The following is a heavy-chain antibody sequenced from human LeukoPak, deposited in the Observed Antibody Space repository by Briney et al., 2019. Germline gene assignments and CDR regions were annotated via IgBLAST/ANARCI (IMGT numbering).Heavy chain of an antibody. D-gene: IGHD5-12*01. CDR2: IYYSGST. CDR3: ARGVDIVATVYFDY. CDR1: GGSISSGDYY. V-gene: IGHV4-30-4*08. J-gene: IGHJ4*02. Sequence: SQTLSLTCTVSGGSISSGDYYWSWIRQPPGKGLEWIGYIYYSGSTYYNPSLKSRVTISVDTSKNQFSLKLSSVTAADTAVYYCARGVDIVATVYFDYWGQGTLVTVSS.